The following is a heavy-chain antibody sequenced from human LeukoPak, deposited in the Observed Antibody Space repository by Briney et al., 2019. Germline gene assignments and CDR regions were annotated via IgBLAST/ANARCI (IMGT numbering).Heavy chain of an antibody. J-gene: IGHJ3*02. D-gene: IGHD4-17*01. CDR1: GFTASSNY. CDR2: ISSDGST. V-gene: IGHV3-53*01. CDR3: ARRGHDYGDSNDAFDI. Sequence: PGRSLRLSCAAAGFTASSNYMGWVRQAPGKGLEWVSFISSDGSTDYADCVKGRFTISRDNSKNPLYLQMNRLRGEETARDYCARRGHDYGDSNDAFDIWGQGTMVTVSS.